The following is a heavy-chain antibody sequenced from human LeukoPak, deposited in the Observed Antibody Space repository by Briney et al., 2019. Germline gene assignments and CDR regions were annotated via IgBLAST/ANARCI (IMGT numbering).Heavy chain of an antibody. Sequence: SETLSLTCTVSGVSISNHWSWIRQPPGKGLEWIGYIYNSGSTNYNPSLKSRVTISVDTSKNQFSLKLSSVTAADTAVYYCARDSEDYYGSGKFDPWGQGTLVTVSS. V-gene: IGHV4-59*01. J-gene: IGHJ5*02. CDR2: IYNSGST. CDR1: GVSISNH. D-gene: IGHD3-10*01. CDR3: ARDSEDYYGSGKFDP.